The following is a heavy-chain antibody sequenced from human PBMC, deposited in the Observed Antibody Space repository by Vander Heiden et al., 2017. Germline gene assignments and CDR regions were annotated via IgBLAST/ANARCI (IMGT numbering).Heavy chain of an antibody. CDR1: GFTFSYFD. CDR2: ISSSGSTI. Sequence: QVQLVESGGGLVKPGGSLRLYCAAFGFTFSYFDMSWYCQAPGKGLEWVSYISSSGSTIYYADSVKGRFTISRDNAKNSLYLQMNSLRAEDTAVYYCARVVHNRPYYYYYGMDVWGQGTTVTVSS. CDR3: ARVVHNRPYYYYYGMDV. V-gene: IGHV3-11*01. D-gene: IGHD2-2*01. J-gene: IGHJ6*02.